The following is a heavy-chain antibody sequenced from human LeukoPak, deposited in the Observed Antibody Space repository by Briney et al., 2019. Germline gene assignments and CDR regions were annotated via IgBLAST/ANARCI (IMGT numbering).Heavy chain of an antibody. V-gene: IGHV3-30*04. CDR3: ARRRDGYNPELDY. D-gene: IGHD5-24*01. CDR1: GFTFSRSA. J-gene: IGHJ4*02. CDR2: ISNDGMRK. Sequence: PGGSLRLSCAASGFTFSRSAMNWVRQPPGKGLEWMAVISNDGMRKFHADSVKGRFTISRDDSKNTLYLQMDSLTTEDTALYYCARRRDGYNPELDYWGQGTLVTVSS.